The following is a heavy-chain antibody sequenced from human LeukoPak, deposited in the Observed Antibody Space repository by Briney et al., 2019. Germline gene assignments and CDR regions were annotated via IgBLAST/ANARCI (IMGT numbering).Heavy chain of an antibody. J-gene: IGHJ4*02. CDR3: AIAPSIRVITNFDY. CDR1: GYTFTGYY. D-gene: IGHD3-16*02. Sequence: GASVKVSCKASGYTFTGYYMHWVRQAPGQGLEWMGWINPNSGGTNYAQKFQGRVTMTRDTSISTAYMELSRLRSDDTAVYHCAIAPSIRVITNFDYWGQGTLVTVSS. V-gene: IGHV1-2*02. CDR2: INPNSGGT.